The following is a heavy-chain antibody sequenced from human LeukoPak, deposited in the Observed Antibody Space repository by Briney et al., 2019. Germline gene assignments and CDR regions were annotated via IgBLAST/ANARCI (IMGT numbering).Heavy chain of an antibody. CDR3: ASDRRWESPYLDY. D-gene: IGHD1-26*01. CDR1: GFTFSDYY. CDR2: ISSSGSTI. Sequence: GGSLRLSCAASGFTFSDYYMSWIRQAPGKGLEWVSYISSSGSTIYYADSVKGRFTISGDNAKNSLYLQMNSLRAEDTAVYYCASDRRWESPYLDYWGQGTLVTVSS. J-gene: IGHJ4*02. V-gene: IGHV3-11*01.